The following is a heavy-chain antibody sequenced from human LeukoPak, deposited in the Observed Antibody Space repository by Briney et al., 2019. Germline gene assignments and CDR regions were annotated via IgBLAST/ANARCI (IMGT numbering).Heavy chain of an antibody. J-gene: IGHJ4*02. D-gene: IGHD3-10*01. CDR1: GFTFSNYA. CDR3: AKDHSRWVVRGVYSDY. Sequence: PGGSLRLSCAASGFTFSNYAMNWVRQAPGKGLEWVSAISGSGGSTYYADSVKGRFTISRDNSKNTLYLQMNSLRAEDTAVYYCAKDHSRWVVRGVYSDYWGQGTLVTVSS. V-gene: IGHV3-23*01. CDR2: ISGSGGST.